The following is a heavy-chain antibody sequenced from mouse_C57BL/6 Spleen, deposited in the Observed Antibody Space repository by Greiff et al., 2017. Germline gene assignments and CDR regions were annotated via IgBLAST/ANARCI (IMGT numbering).Heavy chain of an antibody. Sequence: QVQLQQSGPELVKPGASVKISCKASGYAFSSSWMNWVKQRPGKGLEWIGRIYPGDGDTNYNGKFKGKATLTADKSSSTAYMQLSSLTSEDSAVYFCARETTVVVDWYFDVWGTGTTVTVSS. CDR2: IYPGDGDT. CDR1: GYAFSSSW. D-gene: IGHD1-1*01. J-gene: IGHJ1*03. CDR3: ARETTVVVDWYFDV. V-gene: IGHV1-82*01.